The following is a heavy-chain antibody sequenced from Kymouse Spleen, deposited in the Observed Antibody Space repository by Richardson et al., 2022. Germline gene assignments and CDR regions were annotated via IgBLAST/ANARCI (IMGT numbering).Heavy chain of an antibody. CDR1: GGSISSYY. CDR2: IYYSGST. J-gene: IGHJ6*02. Sequence: QVQLQESGPGLVKPSETLSLTCTVSGGSISSYYWSWIRQPPGKGLEWIGYIYYSGSTNYNPSLKSRVTISVDTSKNQFSLKLSSVTAADTAVYYCARGGVRPYYYGMDVWGQGTTVTVSS. D-gene: IGHD3-10*01. CDR3: ARGGVRPYYYGMDV. V-gene: IGHV4-59*01.